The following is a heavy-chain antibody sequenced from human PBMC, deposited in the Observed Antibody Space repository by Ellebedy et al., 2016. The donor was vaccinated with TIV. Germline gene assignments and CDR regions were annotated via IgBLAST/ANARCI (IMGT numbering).Heavy chain of an antibody. D-gene: IGHD3-10*01. V-gene: IGHV4-31*03. CDR2: IYYSGST. CDR3: ARGWFGELSESGGRPYYYGMDV. Sequence: SETLSLXXTVSGGSISSGGYYWSWIRQHPGKGLEWIGYIYYSGSTYYNPSLKSRVTISVDTSKNQFSLKLSSVTAADTAVYYCARGWFGELSESGGRPYYYGMDVWGQGTTVTVSS. CDR1: GGSISSGGYY. J-gene: IGHJ6*02.